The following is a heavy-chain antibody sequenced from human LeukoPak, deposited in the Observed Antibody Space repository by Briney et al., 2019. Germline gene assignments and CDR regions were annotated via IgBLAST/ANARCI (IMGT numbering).Heavy chain of an antibody. CDR1: GFTFSSSW. CDR2: INSDGSNT. J-gene: IGHJ4*02. V-gene: IGHV3-74*03. Sequence: GGSLRLSCAASGFTFSSSWMHWVRQAPGKGLVWVSHINSDGSNTKYADSVKGRFTISRDNAKNTLSLQMNSLGAEDTAVYYCARGSPLGGNWGQGTLVTVSS. CDR3: ARGSPLGGN.